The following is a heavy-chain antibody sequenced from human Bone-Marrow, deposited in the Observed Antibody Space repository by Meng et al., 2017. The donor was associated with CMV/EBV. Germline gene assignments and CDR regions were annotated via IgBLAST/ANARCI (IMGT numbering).Heavy chain of an antibody. J-gene: IGHJ3*02. Sequence: SETLSLTCTVSDGSISSYYWSWIRQPPGKGLEWIGYIYYSGSTNYNPSLKSRVTISVDTSKNQFSLKLSSVTAADTAVYYCARDGLVEYQRKGAFDIWGQGTMVTVSS. V-gene: IGHV4-59*01. CDR1: DGSISSYY. D-gene: IGHD2-2*01. CDR3: ARDGLVEYQRKGAFDI. CDR2: IYYSGST.